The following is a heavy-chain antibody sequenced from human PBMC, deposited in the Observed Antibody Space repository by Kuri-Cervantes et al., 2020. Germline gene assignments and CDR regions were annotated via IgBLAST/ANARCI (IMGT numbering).Heavy chain of an antibody. CDR2: ISYDGSNK. Sequence: LSLTCAASGFTFSSYAMHWVRQAPGKGLEWVAVISYDGSNKYYADSVKGRFTIFRDNSKNTLNLQMNSLRAEDTAVYYCARGISGWYRLIDYWGQGTLVTVSS. D-gene: IGHD6-19*01. V-gene: IGHV3-30-3*01. CDR1: GFTFSSYA. J-gene: IGHJ4*02. CDR3: ARGISGWYRLIDY.